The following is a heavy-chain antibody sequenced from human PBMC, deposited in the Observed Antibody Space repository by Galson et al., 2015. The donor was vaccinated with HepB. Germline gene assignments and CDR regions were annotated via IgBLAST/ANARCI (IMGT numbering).Heavy chain of an antibody. J-gene: IGHJ5*02. CDR2: IYPGDPDT. D-gene: IGHD6-13*01. Sequence: QSGAEVKKPGESLKISCKGSGYSFTSYWIGWVRQMPGKGLEWMGIIYPGDPDTRYSPSFQGQVTISADKSISTAYLQWSSLKASDTAMYYCARFRSGPAAAGNWFDPWGQGTLVTVSS. CDR1: GYSFTSYW. CDR3: ARFRSGPAAAGNWFDP. V-gene: IGHV5-51*01.